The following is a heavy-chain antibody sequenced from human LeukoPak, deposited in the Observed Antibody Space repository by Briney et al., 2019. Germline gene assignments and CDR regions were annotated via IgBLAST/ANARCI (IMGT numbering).Heavy chain of an antibody. CDR2: IYHSGST. Sequence: PSETLSLTCAVSSYSIRSGDYWGWIRQSPGKGLEWIGSIYHSGSTHYNPSLKSRVTISVDTSKSQFSLMLSSVTAADTAVYYCARNRSVTATPGFDHWGQGTLVTVSS. V-gene: IGHV4-38-2*01. CDR1: SYSIRSGDY. J-gene: IGHJ4*02. D-gene: IGHD2-21*02. CDR3: ARNRSVTATPGFDH.